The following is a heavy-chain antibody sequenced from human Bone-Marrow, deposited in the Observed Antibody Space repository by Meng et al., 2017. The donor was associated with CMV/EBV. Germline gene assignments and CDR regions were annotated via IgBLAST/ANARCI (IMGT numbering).Heavy chain of an antibody. Sequence: GGSLRLSCAASGFTFDDYGMSWVRQAPGKGLEWVSGINWNGGSTGYADSVKGRFTISRDNAKNSLYLQMISLRPEDTALYYCAKDRRFCSSNSCYGDSGYYGMDVWGQGTRVTVSS. D-gene: IGHD2-2*01. CDR2: INWNGGST. V-gene: IGHV3-20*04. J-gene: IGHJ6*02. CDR1: GFTFDDYG. CDR3: AKDRRFCSSNSCYGDSGYYGMDV.